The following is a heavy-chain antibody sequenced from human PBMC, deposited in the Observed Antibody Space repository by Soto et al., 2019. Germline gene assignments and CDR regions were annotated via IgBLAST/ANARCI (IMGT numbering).Heavy chain of an antibody. Sequence: SETLSLTCAVSGGSISSGGYSWSWIRQPPGKGLEWIGYIYHSGSTYYNPSLKSRVTISVDRSKNQFSLKLSSVTAADTAVYYCAREALVVPHYYYGMDVWGQGTTVTVSS. CDR3: AREALVVPHYYYGMDV. D-gene: IGHD2-2*01. V-gene: IGHV4-30-2*01. CDR1: GGSISSGGYS. J-gene: IGHJ6*02. CDR2: IYHSGST.